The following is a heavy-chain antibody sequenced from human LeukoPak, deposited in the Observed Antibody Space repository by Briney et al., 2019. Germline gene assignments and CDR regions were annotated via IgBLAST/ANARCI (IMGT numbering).Heavy chain of an antibody. V-gene: IGHV1-18*01. J-gene: IGHJ6*03. Sequence: ASVKVSCKASGYTFISYGISWVRQAPGQGLEWMGWISAYNGNTNYAQKLQGRVTMTTDTSTSTAYMELRSLRSDDTAVYYCAIPRLVEYYYYMDVWGKGTTVTISS. CDR1: GYTFISYG. CDR2: ISAYNGNT. D-gene: IGHD6-19*01. CDR3: AIPRLVEYYYYMDV.